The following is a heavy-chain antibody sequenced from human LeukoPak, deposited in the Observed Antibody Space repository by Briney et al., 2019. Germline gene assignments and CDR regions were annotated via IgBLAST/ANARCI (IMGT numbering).Heavy chain of an antibody. V-gene: IGHV3-23*01. J-gene: IGHJ4*02. D-gene: IGHD5-18*01. Sequence: GGSLRLSCEASGFTFGSHAMYWVRQAPGKGLEWVAGIFGSGGSPHYADPVKGRFTISRDNSRNTVYLQINSLRAEDTAVYYCGKTTVGYSSGQKPAWPVDYWGQGTLVTSPQ. CDR3: GKTTVGYSSGQKPAWPVDY. CDR1: GFTFGSHA. CDR2: IFGSGGSP.